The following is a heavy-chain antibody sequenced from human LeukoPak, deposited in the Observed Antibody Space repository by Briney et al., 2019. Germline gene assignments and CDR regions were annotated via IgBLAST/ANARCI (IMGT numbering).Heavy chain of an antibody. CDR3: AREMNNYYDSSGYYSFDY. J-gene: IGHJ4*02. V-gene: IGHV3-48*03. CDR1: GFTFGSYE. Sequence: GGSLRLSCAASGFTFGSYEMNWVRQAPGKGLEWVSYISSSGSTIYYADSVKGRFTISRDNAKNSLYLQMNSLRAEDTAVYYCAREMNNYYDSSGYYSFDYWGRGTLVTVSS. D-gene: IGHD3-22*01. CDR2: ISSSGSTI.